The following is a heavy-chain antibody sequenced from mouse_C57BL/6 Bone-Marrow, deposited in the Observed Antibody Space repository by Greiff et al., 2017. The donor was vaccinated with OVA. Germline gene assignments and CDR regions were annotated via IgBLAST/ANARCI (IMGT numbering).Heavy chain of an antibody. CDR2: IDPENGDT. CDR1: GFNIKDDY. CDR3: TTYRY. Sequence: VQLQQSGAELVRPGASVKLSCTASGFNIKDDYMHWVKERPEQGLEWIGWIDPENGDTEYAAKFQGKATITADTSSNTVYLHLSSLTSEDTAVYYCTTYRYWGQGTTLTVSS. J-gene: IGHJ2*01. V-gene: IGHV14-4*01.